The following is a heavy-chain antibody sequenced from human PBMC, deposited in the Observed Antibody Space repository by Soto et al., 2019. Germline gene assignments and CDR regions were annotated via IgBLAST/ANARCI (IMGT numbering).Heavy chain of an antibody. Sequence: PGGSLRLSCAASGFTFSSYSMNWVRQAPGKGLEWVSSISSSSSYIYYADSVKGRFTISRDNAKNSLYLQMNSLRAEDTAVYYCAVDILQEIFMDVWGQGTTVTVSS. CDR2: ISSSSSYI. J-gene: IGHJ6*02. D-gene: IGHD5-12*01. V-gene: IGHV3-21*01. CDR3: AVDILQEIFMDV. CDR1: GFTFSSYS.